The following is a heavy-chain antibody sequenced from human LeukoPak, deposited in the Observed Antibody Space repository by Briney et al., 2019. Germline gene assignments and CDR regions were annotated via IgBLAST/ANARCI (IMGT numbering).Heavy chain of an antibody. CDR3: ARDRGYDFWSGYFAVTTDAFDI. V-gene: IGHV4-39*02. Sequence: SETLSLTCTVSGGSISSSSYYWGWIRQPPGKGLEWIGSIYYSGSTYYNPSLKSRVTISVDTSKNQFSLKLSSVTAADTAVYYCARDRGYDFWSGYFAVTTDAFDIWGQGTMVTVSS. CDR2: IYYSGST. CDR1: GGSISSSSYY. D-gene: IGHD3-3*01. J-gene: IGHJ3*02.